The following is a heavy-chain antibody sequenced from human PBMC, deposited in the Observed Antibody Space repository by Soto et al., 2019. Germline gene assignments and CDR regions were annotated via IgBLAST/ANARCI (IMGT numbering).Heavy chain of an antibody. Sequence: QVQLVESGGGVVQPGRSLRLSCAASGFTFSSYAMHWVRQAPGKGLEWVAVISYDGSNKYYADSVKGRFTISRDNSKNTLYLQMNSLRAEDTAVYYCARVLVRTGIAVAGFDYWGQGTLVTVSS. CDR3: ARVLVRTGIAVAGFDY. J-gene: IGHJ4*02. CDR2: ISYDGSNK. D-gene: IGHD6-13*01. V-gene: IGHV3-30-3*01. CDR1: GFTFSSYA.